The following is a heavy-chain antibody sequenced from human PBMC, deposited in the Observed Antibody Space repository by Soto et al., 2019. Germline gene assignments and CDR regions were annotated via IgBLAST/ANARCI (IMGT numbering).Heavy chain of an antibody. CDR3: AKGRGGRSED. Sequence: QVQLVESGGGLVKPGGALRLSCEASGFTFSGYYMTWIRQAPGKGLEWISYFSSSGYTIRYAESVEGRFTVSRDDAKKTLYLQMNSLRAEDTAVYYCAKGRGGRSEDWGQGTLVTVSS. CDR2: FSSSGYTI. V-gene: IGHV3-11*01. J-gene: IGHJ4*02. CDR1: GFTFSGYY. D-gene: IGHD3-3*01.